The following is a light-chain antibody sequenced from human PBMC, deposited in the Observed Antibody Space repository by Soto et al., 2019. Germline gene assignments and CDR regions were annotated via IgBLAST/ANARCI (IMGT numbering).Light chain of an antibody. Sequence: EIVLTHSPVTLSLSPGERATLSCRASQSVSSSFLAWYQQKPGQAPRLLIYGVSSRATGIPDRFSGSGTGTDFTLTISRLEPEDFAVYYCQQYGSSRTFGQGTKVDIK. J-gene: IGKJ1*01. CDR1: QSVSSSF. CDR2: GVS. CDR3: QQYGSSRT. V-gene: IGKV3-20*01.